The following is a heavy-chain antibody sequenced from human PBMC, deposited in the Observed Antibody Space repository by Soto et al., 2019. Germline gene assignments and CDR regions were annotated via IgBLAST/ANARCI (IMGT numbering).Heavy chain of an antibody. V-gene: IGHV3-30*18. D-gene: IGHD5-12*01. CDR3: AKDRRFSERWLQSGGYYYYDGMDV. J-gene: IGHJ6*02. Sequence: QVQLVESGGGVVQPGRSLRLSCAASGFTFSSYGMHWVRQAPGKGLEWVAVISYDGSNKYYADSVKGRFTISRDNSKNALYLQMNSRRAEDTAVYYCAKDRRFSERWLQSGGYYYYDGMDVWGQGTTVTVSS. CDR1: GFTFSSYG. CDR2: ISYDGSNK.